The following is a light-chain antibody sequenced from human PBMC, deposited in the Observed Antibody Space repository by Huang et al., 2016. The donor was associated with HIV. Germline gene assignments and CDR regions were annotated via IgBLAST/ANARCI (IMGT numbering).Light chain of an antibody. CDR1: QSVTSN. CDR2: GVS. J-gene: IGKJ3*01. V-gene: IGKV3-15*01. Sequence: EIVMTQSPATLSVSPGERATLSCRASQSVTSNLAWYQQKPGQAPRLLIYGVSTRATGIPARFSGSGYGTEFTLSINSLQSEDSAVYYCQQYNKWPLFTFGPGTKVEIK. CDR3: QQYNKWPLFT.